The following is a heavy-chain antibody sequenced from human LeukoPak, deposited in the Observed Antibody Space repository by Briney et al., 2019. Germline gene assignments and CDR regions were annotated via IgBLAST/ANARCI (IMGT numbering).Heavy chain of an antibody. CDR2: ISGSSSYI. J-gene: IGHJ5*02. CDR1: GFTFSSYS. D-gene: IGHD2-15*01. Sequence: GGSLRLSCAASGFTFSSYSMNWVRQAPGKGLEWVSSISGSSSYIYYADSVKGRFTISRDNAKNSLYLQMNSLRAEDTAVYYCAGTTVVVVARRFDPWGQGTLVTVSS. CDR3: AGTTVVVVARRFDP. V-gene: IGHV3-21*01.